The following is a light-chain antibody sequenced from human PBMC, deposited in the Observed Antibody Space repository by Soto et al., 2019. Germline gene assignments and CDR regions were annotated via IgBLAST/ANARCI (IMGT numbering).Light chain of an antibody. Sequence: QSVLTQPASVSGSPGQSITISCTGTSSEVGAHNFVSWYQQHPGKAPKLLISEVSNRPSGVSIRFSGSKSGNTASLTISGLQAEDEGDYHCSSYTTSGTVVFGGGTKVTVL. J-gene: IGLJ2*01. CDR2: EVS. CDR1: SSEVGAHNF. V-gene: IGLV2-14*01. CDR3: SSYTTSGTVV.